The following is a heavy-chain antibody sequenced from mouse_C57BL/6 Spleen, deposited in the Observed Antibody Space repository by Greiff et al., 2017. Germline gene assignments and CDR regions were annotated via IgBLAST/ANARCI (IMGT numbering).Heavy chain of an antibody. Sequence: QVQLQQPGAELVMPGASVKLSCKASGYTFTSYWMHWVKQRPGQGLEWIGEIDPSDSYTNYNQKFKGKSTLTVDKSSSTAYMQLSSLTSEDSAVYYCARLYSNYVGAAMDYWGQGTSVTVSS. CDR3: ARLYSNYVGAAMDY. D-gene: IGHD2-5*01. J-gene: IGHJ4*01. V-gene: IGHV1-69*01. CDR2: IDPSDSYT. CDR1: GYTFTSYW.